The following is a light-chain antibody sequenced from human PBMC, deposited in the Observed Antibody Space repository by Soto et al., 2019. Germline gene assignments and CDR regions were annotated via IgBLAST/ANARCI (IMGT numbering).Light chain of an antibody. V-gene: IGLV2-14*03. CDR3: SSYTSSSTRV. CDR1: SSAVGCYNY. J-gene: IGLJ1*01. Sequence: QSALTQPASVSGSPGQSITISCTGTSSAVGCYNYVSWYQQHPGKVSKLMIYDVSNRPSGVFYRFSGSKSGNTASLTISGLQADDEADYYCSSYTSSSTRVFGTGTKVTVL. CDR2: DVS.